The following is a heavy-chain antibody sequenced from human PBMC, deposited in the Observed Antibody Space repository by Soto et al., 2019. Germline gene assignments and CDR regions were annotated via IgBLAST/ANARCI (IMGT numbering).Heavy chain of an antibody. CDR3: VQSRCGGDCLQSYSSHSYYGLDV. D-gene: IGHD2-21*02. V-gene: IGHV2-5*02. Sequence: QITLKESGPTLVKPTQTLTLTCSFSGFSLSTTGVGVGWIRQPPGKALEWLALIYWDDDKRYNPSLNSRLTITKDTSKNQVVLAMTNMDSVDTATYYCVQSRCGGDCLQSYSSHSYYGLDVWGQGTTVTVSS. CDR1: GFSLSTTGVG. J-gene: IGHJ6*02. CDR2: IYWDDDK.